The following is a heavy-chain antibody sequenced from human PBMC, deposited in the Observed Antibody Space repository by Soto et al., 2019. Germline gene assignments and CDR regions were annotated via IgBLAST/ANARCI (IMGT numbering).Heavy chain of an antibody. CDR1: GYTFTSYG. Sequence: QVQLVQSGPEVKKPGASVKVSCKTSGYTFTSYGISWVRQAPGQGLEWMGWITTDKGKTTYAQKFQGRVTMTTDTSTSTAQMEMRSLRSDDAAVYYCATRSPAFDYWGQGTLVTVSS. J-gene: IGHJ4*02. V-gene: IGHV1-18*01. CDR2: ITTDKGKT. CDR3: ATRSPAFDY.